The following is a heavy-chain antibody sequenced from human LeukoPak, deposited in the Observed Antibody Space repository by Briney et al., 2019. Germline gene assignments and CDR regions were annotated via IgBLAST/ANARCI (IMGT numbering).Heavy chain of an antibody. V-gene: IGHV1-69*06. CDR3: ARDRLERRNQYWFDP. Sequence: ASVKVSCKASGGTFSSYAISWVRQAPGQGLEWMGGIIPIFGTANYAQKFQGRVTITADKSTSTAYMELSSLRSEDTAVYYCARDRLERRNQYWFDPWGQGTLVTVSS. CDR2: IIPIFGTA. J-gene: IGHJ5*02. CDR1: GGTFSSYA. D-gene: IGHD1-1*01.